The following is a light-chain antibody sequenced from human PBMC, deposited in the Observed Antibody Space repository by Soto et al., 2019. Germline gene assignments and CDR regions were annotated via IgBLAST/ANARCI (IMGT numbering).Light chain of an antibody. CDR2: EVN. CDR1: RSDVGRFNF. V-gene: IGLV2-23*02. Sequence: QSVLTQPASVSGSPGMSITISCTGTRSDVGRFNFVSWYQQHPGKAPKLMIFEVNKRPSGVSNRFYGSKSGNTASLTISGLQAEDEADYYCCSDTGTGVYVFGTGTKVTVL. J-gene: IGLJ1*01. CDR3: CSDTGTGVYV.